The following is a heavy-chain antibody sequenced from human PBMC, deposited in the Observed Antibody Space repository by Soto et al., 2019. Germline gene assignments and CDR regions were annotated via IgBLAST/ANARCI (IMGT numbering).Heavy chain of an antibody. D-gene: IGHD6-13*01. CDR2: ISSSGSTI. Sequence: EVQLVESGGGLVQPGGSLRLSCAASGFTFSSYEMNWVRQAPGKGLEWVSYISSSGSTIYYADSVKGRFTISRDNATNSLYLQMNSLRAEDTAVYYCARTGIAAAGTLPSPYGMDVWGQGTTVTVSS. CDR3: ARTGIAAAGTLPSPYGMDV. J-gene: IGHJ6*02. V-gene: IGHV3-48*03. CDR1: GFTFSSYE.